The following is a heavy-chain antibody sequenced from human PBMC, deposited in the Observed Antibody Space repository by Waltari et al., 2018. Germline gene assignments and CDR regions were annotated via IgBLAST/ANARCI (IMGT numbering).Heavy chain of an antibody. D-gene: IGHD5-12*01. Sequence: QVQLVQSGAEVKKPGASVKVSCKASGYTFTSYDINWVRQATGPGLAWMGWMNPNSGNTGYAQKFQGRVTMTRNTSISTAYMERSSLRSEDTAVYYWARRRGYSDYEGWFDSWGQGTLVTVSS. J-gene: IGHJ5*01. CDR3: ARRRGYSDYEGWFDS. V-gene: IGHV1-8*02. CDR2: MNPNSGNT. CDR1: GYTFTSYD.